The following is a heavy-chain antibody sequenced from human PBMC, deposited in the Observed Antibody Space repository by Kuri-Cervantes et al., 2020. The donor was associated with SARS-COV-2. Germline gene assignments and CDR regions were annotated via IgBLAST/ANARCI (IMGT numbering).Heavy chain of an antibody. D-gene: IGHD6-25*01. J-gene: IGHJ4*02. CDR1: GLTFNEVW. CDR2: ISYDGSNK. CDR3: ARQGGRAIYFDY. Sequence: GESLKISCGASGLTFNEVWMSWVRQAPGKGLEWVAVISYDGSNKYYADSVKGRFTISRDNSKNTLYLQMNSLRAEDTAVYYCARQGGRAIYFDYWGQGTLVTVSS. V-gene: IGHV3-30-3*01.